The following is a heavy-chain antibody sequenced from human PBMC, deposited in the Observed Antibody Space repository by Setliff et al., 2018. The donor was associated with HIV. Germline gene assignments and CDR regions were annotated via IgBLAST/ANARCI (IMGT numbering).Heavy chain of an antibody. J-gene: IGHJ4*02. Sequence: ASVKVSCKTSGYTFSRYGFSWVRQAPGQGLEWVGWISAYNLNTNYAQKFQGRVTMTTDTSASTGYMELRSLRSDDTAVYYRARAYYHDSSGYQGFDYWGQGTLVTVSS. D-gene: IGHD3-22*01. V-gene: IGHV1-18*01. CDR3: ARAYYHDSSGYQGFDY. CDR1: GYTFSRYG. CDR2: ISAYNLNT.